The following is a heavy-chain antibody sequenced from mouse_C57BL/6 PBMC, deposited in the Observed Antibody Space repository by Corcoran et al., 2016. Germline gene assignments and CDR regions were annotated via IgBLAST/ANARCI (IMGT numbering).Heavy chain of an antibody. V-gene: IGHV1-26*01. Sequence: EVQLQQSGPELVKPGASVKISCKASGYTFTDYYMNWVKQSHGKSLEWIGDINPNNGGTSYNQKFKGKATLTVDKSSSTAYMELRSLTSEDSAVYYCARSAIYYDSPDWYFDVWGTGTTVTVSS. CDR3: ARSAIYYDSPDWYFDV. D-gene: IGHD2-4*01. J-gene: IGHJ1*03. CDR2: INPNNGGT. CDR1: GYTFTDYY.